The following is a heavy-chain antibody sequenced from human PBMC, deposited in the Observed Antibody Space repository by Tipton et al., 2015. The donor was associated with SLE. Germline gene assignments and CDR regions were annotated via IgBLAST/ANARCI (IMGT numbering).Heavy chain of an antibody. Sequence: LRLSCTVSGGSISSDYWTWIRQPPGKGLEWIGHIFYTGNTDYNPSLKSRVTISLDTSRKQFSLTLTSVTSADTAVYYCARISSYGSSDYYTWYYLYVMDVWGQGTTVTVSS. CDR1: GGSISSDY. CDR3: ARISSYGSSDYYTWYYLYVMDV. D-gene: IGHD3-22*01. CDR2: IFYTGNT. J-gene: IGHJ6*02. V-gene: IGHV4-59*08.